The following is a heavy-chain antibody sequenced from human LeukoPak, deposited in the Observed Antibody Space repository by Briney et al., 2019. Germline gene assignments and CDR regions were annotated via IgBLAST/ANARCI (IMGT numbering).Heavy chain of an antibody. CDR1: GASISGRSYY. CDR3: ARVREGIFGPDDP. Sequence: PSETLSLTCTVSGASISGRSYYWSWIRQPPGKGLEWIGYIYHSGSTYYNPSLKSRVTISVDRSKNQFSLKLSSVTAADTAVYYCARVREGIFGPDDPWGQGTLVTVSS. J-gene: IGHJ5*02. D-gene: IGHD3/OR15-3a*01. CDR2: IYHSGST. V-gene: IGHV4-30-2*01.